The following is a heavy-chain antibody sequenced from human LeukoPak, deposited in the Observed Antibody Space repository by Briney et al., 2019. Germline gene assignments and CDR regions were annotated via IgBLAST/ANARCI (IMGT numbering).Heavy chain of an antibody. CDR2: INHSGST. J-gene: IGHJ5*02. CDR1: GGSISSSSYY. V-gene: IGHV4-39*07. D-gene: IGHD3-10*01. Sequence: SETLSLTCTVSGGSISSSSYYWGWIRQPPGKGLEWIGEINHSGSTNYNPSLKSRVTISVDTSKNQFSLKLSSVTAADTAVYYCARRIYGSGSKPWGQGTLVTVSS. CDR3: ARRIYGSGSKP.